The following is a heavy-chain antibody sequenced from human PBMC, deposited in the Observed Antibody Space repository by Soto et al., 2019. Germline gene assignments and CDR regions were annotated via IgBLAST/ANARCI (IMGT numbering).Heavy chain of an antibody. D-gene: IGHD6-13*01. Sequence: CSLRLCCVVCGFIPSSYAMSWFRQAPGKGLEWVSGISGSGGATSYADSVKGRFTISRDNSKNTLYLQMNSLSAEDTAIYYCAKDAIMVSSSFNYFDFWGQGALVTVSS. CDR3: AKDAIMVSSSFNYFDF. J-gene: IGHJ4*02. V-gene: IGHV3-23*01. CDR2: ISGSGGAT. CDR1: GFIPSSYA.